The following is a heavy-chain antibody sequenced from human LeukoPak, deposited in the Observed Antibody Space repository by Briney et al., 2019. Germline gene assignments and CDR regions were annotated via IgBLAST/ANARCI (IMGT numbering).Heavy chain of an antibody. CDR1: GGSFSGYY. D-gene: IGHD3-16*02. CDR2: INHSGST. CDR3: ARGNLSYDYVWGSYRHPYYFDY. V-gene: IGHV4-34*01. Sequence: PSETLSLTCAVYGGSFSGYYCSWIRQPPGKGLEWIGEINHSGSTNYNPSLKSRVTISVDTSKNQFSLKLSSVTAADTAVYYCARGNLSYDYVWGSYRHPYYFDYWGQGTLVTVSS. J-gene: IGHJ4*02.